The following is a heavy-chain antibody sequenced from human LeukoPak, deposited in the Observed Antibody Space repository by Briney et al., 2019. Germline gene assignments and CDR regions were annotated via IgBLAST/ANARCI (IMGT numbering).Heavy chain of an antibody. CDR1: GFTFSSYS. CDR2: ISCSSSTI. J-gene: IGHJ4*02. CDR3: ARPPITIFGVVTPYFDY. D-gene: IGHD3-3*01. V-gene: IGHV3-48*01. Sequence: PGGSLRLSCAASGFTFSSYSMNWVRQAPGKGLEWVSYISCSSSTICYADSVKGRFTISRDNAKNSLYLQMNSLRAEDTAVYYCARPPITIFGVVTPYFDYWGQGTLATVSS.